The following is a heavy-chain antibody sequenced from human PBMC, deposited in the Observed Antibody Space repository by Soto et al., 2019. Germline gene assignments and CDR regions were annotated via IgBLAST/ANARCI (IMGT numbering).Heavy chain of an antibody. D-gene: IGHD3-22*01. Sequence: PSETLSLTCTVSGDTSTSYYWGWIRQAPGKGLEWIGHIHNSGTSTHNPSLNGRVTISIDMSKKQFSLKLTSLTSADTAVYYCARDFYDSVGYTWFDSWSQGTLVTVPQ. CDR2: IHNSGTS. CDR3: ARDFYDSVGYTWFDS. CDR1: GDTSTSYY. J-gene: IGHJ5*01. V-gene: IGHV4-59*01.